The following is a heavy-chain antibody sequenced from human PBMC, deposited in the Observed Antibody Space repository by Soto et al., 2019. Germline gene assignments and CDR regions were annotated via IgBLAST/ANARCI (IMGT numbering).Heavy chain of an antibody. CDR3: AKKDSAYYDSTGYSDGMDV. Sequence: PGGSLRLSCAASGFTFSNYGMHWVRQAPGKGLEWVALISYDGSKKYYADSVKGRFTISRDNSKNTLYLQMNSLRAEDTAVYYCAKKDSAYYDSTGYSDGMDVWGHGTTVTVSS. CDR2: ISYDGSKK. V-gene: IGHV3-30*18. D-gene: IGHD3-22*01. J-gene: IGHJ6*02. CDR1: GFTFSNYG.